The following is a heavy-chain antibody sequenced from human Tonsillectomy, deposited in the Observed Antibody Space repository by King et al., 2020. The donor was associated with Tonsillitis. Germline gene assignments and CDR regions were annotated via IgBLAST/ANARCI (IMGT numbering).Heavy chain of an antibody. Sequence: QLQESGPGLVKPSETLSLTCTVSGGSISSYYWNWIRQPAGKGLEWIGRIYTSGSTNYNPSLKSRVTMSVDTSRNQFSLNLIPVTAADTAVYYCARGSANSYGPPHFYFDYWGQGTLVTVSS. J-gene: IGHJ4*02. CDR3: ARGSANSYGPPHFYFDY. CDR1: GGSISSYY. V-gene: IGHV4-4*07. D-gene: IGHD5-18*01. CDR2: IYTSGST.